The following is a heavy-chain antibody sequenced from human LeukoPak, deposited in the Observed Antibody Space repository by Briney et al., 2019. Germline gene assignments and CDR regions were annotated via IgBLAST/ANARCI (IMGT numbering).Heavy chain of an antibody. V-gene: IGHV4-59*01. CDR1: GGSISSYY. Sequence: SETLSLTCTVSGGSISSYYWSWIRQPPGKGLEWIGYIYYSGSTNYSPSLKSRVTISVDTSKNQFSLKLSSVTAADTAVYYCARGLWKQWLVRGAVNWLDPWGQGTLVTVSS. J-gene: IGHJ5*02. CDR2: IYYSGST. D-gene: IGHD6-19*01. CDR3: ARGLWKQWLVRGAVNWLDP.